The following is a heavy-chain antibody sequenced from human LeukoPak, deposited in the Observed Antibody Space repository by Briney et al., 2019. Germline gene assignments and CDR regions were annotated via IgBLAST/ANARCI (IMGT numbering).Heavy chain of an antibody. Sequence: ASVKVSCKAAGYTFTSYDINWVRQATGQGLEWMGGMNPNSGNTGYAQKLQGRVTITRNTSISTAYMELSSLRSEDTAVYYCAREYNILTGYYRYYYYMDVWGKGTTVTVSS. J-gene: IGHJ6*03. CDR2: MNPNSGNT. CDR3: AREYNILTGYYRYYYYMDV. CDR1: GYTFTSYD. D-gene: IGHD3-9*01. V-gene: IGHV1-8*03.